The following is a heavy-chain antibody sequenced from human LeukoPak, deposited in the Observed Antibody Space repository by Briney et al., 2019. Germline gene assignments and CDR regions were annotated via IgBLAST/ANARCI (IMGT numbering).Heavy chain of an antibody. D-gene: IGHD6-19*01. CDR2: IRHDGSAR. CDR1: GFTFNSYW. V-gene: IGHV3-7*01. J-gene: IGHJ4*02. CDR3: ARDNSGFDY. Sequence: PGGSLRLSCAASGFTFNSYWMTWVRHAPGKGLEWVANIRHDGSARYYADSVKGRFTISRDDAKNSLFLQMNSLRADDPALYYCARDNSGFDYWGQGTLVTVSS.